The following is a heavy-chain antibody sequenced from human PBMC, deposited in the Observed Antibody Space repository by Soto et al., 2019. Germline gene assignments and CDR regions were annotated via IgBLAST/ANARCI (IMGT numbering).Heavy chain of an antibody. CDR2: ISAYNGNT. CDR1: GYTFTSYG. CDR3: ARASTPVVPAAYFDY. J-gene: IGHJ4*02. D-gene: IGHD2-2*01. Sequence: ASVKVSSKASGYTFTSYGISWVRQAPGQGLEWMGWISAYNGNTNYAQKLQGRVTMTTDTSTSTAYMELRSLRSDDTAVYYCARASTPVVPAAYFDYWGQGTLVTVSS. V-gene: IGHV1-18*01.